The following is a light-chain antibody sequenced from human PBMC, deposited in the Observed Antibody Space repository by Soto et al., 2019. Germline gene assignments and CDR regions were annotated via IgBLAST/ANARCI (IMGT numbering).Light chain of an antibody. CDR1: QSVSSSS. J-gene: IGKJ2*01. V-gene: IGKV3-20*01. CDR3: QQYGSSPVT. CDR2: GAS. Sequence: EIVLTQSPGTRSWSPGERATLSCRASQSVSSSSLAWYQQKPGQAPSLLIYGASSRTTGIPDRFSGSGSGTGFTLTISRLEPEDFGGYYCQQYGSSPVTFGQGTKLETK.